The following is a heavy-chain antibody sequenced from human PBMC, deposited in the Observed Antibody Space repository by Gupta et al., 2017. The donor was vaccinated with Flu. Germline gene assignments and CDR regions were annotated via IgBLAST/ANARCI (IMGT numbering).Heavy chain of an antibody. D-gene: IGHD1-26*01. CDR3: ARAPRLSGSSDLFDY. CDR2: INHSGST. CDR1: GGSFSGYY. J-gene: IGHJ4*02. V-gene: IGHV4-34*01. Sequence: QVQLQQWGAGLLKPSETLSLTCAVYGGSFSGYYWSWIRQPPGKGLEWIGEINHSGSTNYNPSLKSRVTISVDTSKNQFSLKLSSVTAADTAVYYCARAPRLSGSSDLFDYWGQGTLVTVSS.